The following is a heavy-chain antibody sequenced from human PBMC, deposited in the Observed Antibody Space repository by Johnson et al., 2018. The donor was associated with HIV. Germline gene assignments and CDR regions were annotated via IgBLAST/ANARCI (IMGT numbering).Heavy chain of an antibody. CDR1: GFTFSDYY. D-gene: IGHD3-10*01. Sequence: QVQLVESGGGLVQPGGSLRLSCVGSGFTFSDYYMSWVRQAPGKGLEWIAYISGCSACTFYADSVKGRFTISRDSSKTTLYLQMNSLRTDDTAVYYCARGLLWFGELLEAFDIWGQGTMVTVSS. J-gene: IGHJ3*02. V-gene: IGHV3-11*06. CDR3: ARGLLWFGELLEAFDI. CDR2: ISGCSACT.